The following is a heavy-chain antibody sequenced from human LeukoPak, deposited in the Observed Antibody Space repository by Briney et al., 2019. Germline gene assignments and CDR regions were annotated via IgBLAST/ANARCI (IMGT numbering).Heavy chain of an antibody. J-gene: IGHJ4*02. CDR3: AREARFALPVVGSGDY. V-gene: IGHV4-39*07. CDR2: MFYNGAT. CDR1: SGSISSSEYY. D-gene: IGHD6-19*01. Sequence: SDTLSLTCSVSSGSISSSEYYWGWIRQPPGKGLEWIGTMFYNGATKSNPSLSSRVTMSIDTSKNQFSLKLRSVTAADTAVYYCAREARFALPVVGSGDYWGQGTLVTVSS.